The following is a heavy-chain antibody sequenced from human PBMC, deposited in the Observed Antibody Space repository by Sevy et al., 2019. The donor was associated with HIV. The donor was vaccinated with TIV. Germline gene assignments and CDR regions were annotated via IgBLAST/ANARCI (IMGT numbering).Heavy chain of an antibody. J-gene: IGHJ4*02. CDR1: GFNFDDYG. CDR3: ARERSCGGDCYYFDY. Sequence: GGSLRLSCAASGFNFDDYGMSWVRQAPGKGLEWVSAINWNGVGTSYADSVKGRFTISRDNAKNSLYVQMNSLRAEDTALYYCARERSCGGDCYYFDYWGQGTLVTVSS. CDR2: INWNGVGT. D-gene: IGHD2-21*02. V-gene: IGHV3-20*04.